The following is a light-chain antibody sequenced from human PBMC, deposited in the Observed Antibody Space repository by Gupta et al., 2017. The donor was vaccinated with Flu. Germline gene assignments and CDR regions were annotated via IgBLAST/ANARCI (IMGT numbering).Light chain of an antibody. CDR1: NNDIGAYPY. CDR2: QVS. Sequence: QSALTQPASVSGSPGQSISISCTGTNNDIGAYPYVSWYQQHPGTAPKLMSDQVSYRPSGVSNRFSGSKSGNTDYLTISGLQAEDEADYYCSAYTSSAMYVFGTGTKVTVL. J-gene: IGLJ1*01. CDR3: SAYTSSAMYV. V-gene: IGLV2-14*01.